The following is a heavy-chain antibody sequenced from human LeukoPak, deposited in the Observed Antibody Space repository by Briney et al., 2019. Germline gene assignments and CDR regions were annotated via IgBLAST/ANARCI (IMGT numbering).Heavy chain of an antibody. CDR3: ARLGGYCSSTSCYTSWFDP. CDR1: GYSFTSYW. CDR2: IYPGDSDT. V-gene: IGHV5-51*01. D-gene: IGHD2-2*02. Sequence: GESLKISCKGSGYSFTSYWIGWVRQMPGKGLEWMGIIYPGDSDTRYSPSFQGQVTISADKSISTAYLQWSSLKASDTAMYYCARLGGYCSSTSCYTSWFDPWGQGTLVTVSS. J-gene: IGHJ5*02.